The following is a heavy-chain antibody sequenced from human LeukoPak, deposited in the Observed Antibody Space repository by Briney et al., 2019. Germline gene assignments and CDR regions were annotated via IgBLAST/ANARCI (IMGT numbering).Heavy chain of an antibody. CDR1: GFTFSSYG. CDR2: IWYDGNNK. D-gene: IGHD7-27*01. J-gene: IGHJ2*01. V-gene: IGHV3-33*01. Sequence: PGGSLRLSCAASGFTFSSYGMHWVRQAPGKGLEWVALIWYDGNNKYFADSVKGRFTVSRDNSKNTLYPQMNSLRAEDTAVYYCARDLAAGEHFYFDLWGRGALVTVSS. CDR3: ARDLAAGEHFYFDL.